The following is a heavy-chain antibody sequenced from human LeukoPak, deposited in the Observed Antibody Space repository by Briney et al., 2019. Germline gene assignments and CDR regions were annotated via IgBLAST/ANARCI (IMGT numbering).Heavy chain of an antibody. CDR3: ARDFLPILAAAGPNDY. CDR2: ISAYNGNT. CDR1: GYTFTGYY. J-gene: IGHJ4*02. Sequence: GASVKVSCKASGYTFTGYYMHWVRQVPGQGLEWMGWISAYNGNTNYAQRLQGRVTMTTDTSTSTAYMELRSLRSDDTAVYYCARDFLPILAAAGPNDYWGQGTLVTVSS. D-gene: IGHD6-13*01. V-gene: IGHV1-18*04.